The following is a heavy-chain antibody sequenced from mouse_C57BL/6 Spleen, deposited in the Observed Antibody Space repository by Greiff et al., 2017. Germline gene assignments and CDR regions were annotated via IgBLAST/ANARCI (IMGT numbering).Heavy chain of an antibody. CDR2: IYPGSGNT. Sequence: QVQLQQSGAELVRPGASVKLSCKASGYTFTDYYINWVKQRPGQGLEWIARIYPGSGNTYYNEKFKGKATLTAEKSSSTAYMQLSSLTSEDSAVYFCARSGSYSDYYAMDDWGQGTSVTVSS. J-gene: IGHJ4*01. V-gene: IGHV1-76*01. CDR1: GYTFTDYY. D-gene: IGHD2-13*01. CDR3: ARSGSYSDYYAMDD.